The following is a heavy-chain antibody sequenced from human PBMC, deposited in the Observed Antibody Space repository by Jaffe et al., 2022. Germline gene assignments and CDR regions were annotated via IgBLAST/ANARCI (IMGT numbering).Heavy chain of an antibody. D-gene: IGHD6-19*01. CDR3: ARGFSSGWYMGIDY. CDR2: INHSGST. Sequence: QVQLQQWGAGLLKPSETLSLTCAVYGGSFSGYYWSWIRQPPGKGLEWIGEINHSGSTNYNPSLKSRVTISVDTSKNQFSLKLSSVTAADTAVYYCARGFSSGWYMGIDYWGQGTLVTVSS. CDR1: GGSFSGYY. V-gene: IGHV4-34*01. J-gene: IGHJ4*02.